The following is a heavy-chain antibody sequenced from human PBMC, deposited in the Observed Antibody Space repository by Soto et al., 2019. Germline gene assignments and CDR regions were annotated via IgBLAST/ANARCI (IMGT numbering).Heavy chain of an antibody. CDR3: ARVRDSSGYTDY. CDR2: INPNSGGT. V-gene: IGHV1-2*02. CDR1: GYTFTGYY. Sequence: ASVKVSCNASGYTFTGYYMHWVRQAPGQGLEWMGWINPNSGGTNYAQKFQGRVTMTRDTSISTAYMELSRLRSDDTAVYYCARVRDSSGYTDYWGQGTLVTVSS. D-gene: IGHD3-22*01. J-gene: IGHJ4*02.